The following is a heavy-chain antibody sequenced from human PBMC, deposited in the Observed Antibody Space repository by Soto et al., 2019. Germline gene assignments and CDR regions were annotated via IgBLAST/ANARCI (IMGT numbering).Heavy chain of an antibody. CDR1: GFTFSNAW. CDR2: IKSKTDGGTT. CDR3: TTCGYSYGLRDFDY. J-gene: IGHJ4*02. D-gene: IGHD5-18*01. Sequence: GGSLRLSCAASGFTFSNAWMSWVRQAPGKGLEWVGRIKSKTDGGTTDYAAPVKGRFTISRDDSKNTLYLQMNSLKTEDTAVYYCTTCGYSYGLRDFDYWGQGTLVTVSS. V-gene: IGHV3-15*01.